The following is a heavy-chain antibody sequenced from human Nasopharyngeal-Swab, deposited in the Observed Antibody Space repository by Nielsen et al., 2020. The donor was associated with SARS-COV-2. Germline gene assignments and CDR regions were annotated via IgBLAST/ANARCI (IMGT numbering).Heavy chain of an antibody. V-gene: IGHV4-4*02. CDR3: ARDLNDCGGDCGGYDYYYYGMDV. J-gene: IGHJ6*02. CDR2: IYHSGST. Sequence: WIRQPPGKGLEWIGEIYHSGSTNYNPSLKSRVTISVDKSENQFSLKLSSVTAADTAVYYCARDLNDCGGDCGGYDYYYYGMDVWGQGTTVTVSS. D-gene: IGHD2-21*02.